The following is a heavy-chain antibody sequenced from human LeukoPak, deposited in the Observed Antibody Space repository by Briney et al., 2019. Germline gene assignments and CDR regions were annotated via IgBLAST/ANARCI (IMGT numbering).Heavy chain of an antibody. CDR1: GYTFTGYY. J-gene: IGHJ4*02. CDR3: ARATSSSWFAFDY. V-gene: IGHV1-2*02. Sequence: ASVKVSCKTSGYTFTGYYMHWVRQAPGQGLEWMGWINPNSGGTNYAQKFQGRVTMTRDTSISTAYMELSRLRSDDMAVYYCARATSSSWFAFDYWGQGTLVTISS. D-gene: IGHD6-13*01. CDR2: INPNSGGT.